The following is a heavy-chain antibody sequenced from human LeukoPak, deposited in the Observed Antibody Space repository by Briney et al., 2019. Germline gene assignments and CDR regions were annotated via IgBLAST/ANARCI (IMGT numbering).Heavy chain of an antibody. D-gene: IGHD5-12*01. CDR3: AKDDAWVRYQD. CDR2: ISGSGVIT. V-gene: IGHV3-23*01. Sequence: QPGGSLRLSCAASGFTFSSYSMNWVRQAPGKGLEWVSGISGSGVITYYADSVKGRFTISRDNSKNTLDLQMNSLRAEDTAVYYCAKDDAWVRYQDWGQGTLVTVSS. CDR1: GFTFSSYS. J-gene: IGHJ4*02.